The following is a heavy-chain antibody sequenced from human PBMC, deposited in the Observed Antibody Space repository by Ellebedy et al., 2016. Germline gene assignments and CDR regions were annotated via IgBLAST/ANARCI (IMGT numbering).Heavy chain of an antibody. CDR1: GFTFSRYW. CDR3: ANVGGSGIYYNGY. CDR2: VYSDETTT. J-gene: IGHJ4*02. Sequence: GESLKISCAASGFTFSRYWMHWVRQVPGKGLLWVSRVYSDETTTLYADSVKGRFTVSRDNSNNMLYLQMRSLKVEDTAVYYCANVGGSGIYYNGYWGLGTLVTVSS. D-gene: IGHD3-10*01. V-gene: IGHV3-74*01.